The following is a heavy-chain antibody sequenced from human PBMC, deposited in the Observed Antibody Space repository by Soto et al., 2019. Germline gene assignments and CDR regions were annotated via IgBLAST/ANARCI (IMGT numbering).Heavy chain of an antibody. J-gene: IGHJ6*02. V-gene: IGHV1-18*01. D-gene: IGHD3-16*01. Sequence: QVQLVQSGDAVRKPGSSVKVSCKASGYIFVNYGIAWVRQDPGQGLEWMVWISPYIGNTHYASKVQGRLTMTTETSTSTAYMDLGSLTSDDTAGYYCAMVDNYVTPTPQDVWGQGTTVTVSS. CDR3: AMVDNYVTPTPQDV. CDR1: GYIFVNYG. CDR2: ISPYIGNT.